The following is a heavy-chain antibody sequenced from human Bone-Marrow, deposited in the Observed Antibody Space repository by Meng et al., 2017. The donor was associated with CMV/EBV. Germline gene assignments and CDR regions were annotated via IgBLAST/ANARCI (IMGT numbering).Heavy chain of an antibody. Sequence: GESLKISCAASRLTFDGYAMTCVRQAPGRGVEWVSIISSNGGGRYYADSVKGRFTISRDNSRYTLYLNMNSLKVEDTAVYYCARGQVGGATRWFDPWGQGTLVTVSS. J-gene: IGHJ5*02. CDR1: RLTFDGYA. CDR2: ISSNGGGR. CDR3: ARGQVGGATRWFDP. D-gene: IGHD4/OR15-4a*01. V-gene: IGHV3-23*01.